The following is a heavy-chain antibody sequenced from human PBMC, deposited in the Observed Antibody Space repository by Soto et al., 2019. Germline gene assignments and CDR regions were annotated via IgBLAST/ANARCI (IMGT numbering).Heavy chain of an antibody. CDR3: ARIGLSHPYFDS. Sequence: SETLSLTCTVSGGSVSSSSYYWSWIRQPPGKGLEWIGYIYYSGSANYNPSLKSRVTISVDTSKNQFSLQLSSVTAADTAEYICARIGLSHPYFDSWGQGTLVTVSS. CDR2: IYYSGSA. CDR1: GGSVSSSSYY. J-gene: IGHJ4*02. D-gene: IGHD2-2*03. V-gene: IGHV4-61*01.